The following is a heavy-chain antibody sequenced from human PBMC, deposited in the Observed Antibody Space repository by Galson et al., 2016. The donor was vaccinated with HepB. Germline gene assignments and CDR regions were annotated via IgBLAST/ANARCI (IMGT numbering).Heavy chain of an antibody. CDR2: ISHDGDNK. J-gene: IGHJ4*02. D-gene: IGHD6-19*01. V-gene: IGHV3-30*03. CDR1: GFTFSSYV. Sequence: SLRLSCAASGFTFSSYVMSWVRQAPGKGLEWVASISHDGDNKDYADSVKGRFTVSRDNSKNTLFLQMNSLRAEETALYYWVRGIPSYTTGWYFDFWGQGTLVTVSS. CDR3: VRGIPSYTTGWYFDF.